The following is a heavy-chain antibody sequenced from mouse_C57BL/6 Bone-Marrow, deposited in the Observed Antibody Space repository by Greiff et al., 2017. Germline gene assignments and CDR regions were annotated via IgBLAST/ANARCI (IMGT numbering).Heavy chain of an antibody. CDR2: IYPGDGDT. Sequence: QVQLQQSGPELVKPGASVKISCKASGYAFSSSWMNWVKQRPGKGLEWIGRIYPGDGDTNYNGKFKGKATLTADKSSSTAYMQLSSLTSEDSAVYFCARCERDYFDYWGQGTTLTVSS. V-gene: IGHV1-82*01. J-gene: IGHJ2*01. CDR1: GYAFSSSW. CDR3: ARCERDYFDY.